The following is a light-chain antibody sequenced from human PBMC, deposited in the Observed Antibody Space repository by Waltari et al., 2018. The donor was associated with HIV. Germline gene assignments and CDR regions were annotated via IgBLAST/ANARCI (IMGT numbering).Light chain of an antibody. CDR3: HHYNKWRDT. J-gene: IGKJ1*01. V-gene: IGKV3-15*01. Sequence: EILMTQSPANLSVYPGARATLSCRASHSVNSNLAWYQQKPGQTPRLLIHGTSTRATDIPARFSGSGSGTEFTLTISSLQSEDFAVYYCHHYNKWRDTFGQGPKVEIQ. CDR1: HSVNSN. CDR2: GTS.